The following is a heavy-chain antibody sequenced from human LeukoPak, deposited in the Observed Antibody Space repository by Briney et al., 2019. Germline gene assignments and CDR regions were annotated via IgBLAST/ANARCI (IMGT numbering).Heavy chain of an antibody. CDR1: GIILSSYW. CDR2: IKQDGSDK. D-gene: IGHD1-26*01. CDR3: ARDPYSGNYGAYYYYYMDV. Sequence: GGSLRLSCAASGIILSSYWMSWVRQAPGKGLEWVANIKQDGSDKYYVDSVKGRFTISRDNARTSLYLQMNSLRAEDTAVYYCARDPYSGNYGAYYYYYMDVWGKGTTVTISS. J-gene: IGHJ6*03. V-gene: IGHV3-7*01.